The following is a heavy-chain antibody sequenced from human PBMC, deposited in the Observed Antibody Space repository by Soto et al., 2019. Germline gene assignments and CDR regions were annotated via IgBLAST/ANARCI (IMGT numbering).Heavy chain of an antibody. CDR1: GDSVSSNNVA. D-gene: IGHD1-20*01. CDR3: VRGRNCAFGV. CDR2: TYYTSKWYN. J-gene: IGHJ3*01. V-gene: IGHV6-1*01. Sequence: PSQTLSLTCAISGDSVSSNNVAWNWIRQSPSRGLEWLGRTYYTSKWYNDYAVSVKSRITINPDTSKNQFSLQLNSVTPEDTAVYFCVRGRNCAFGVWAQGTMVTVSS.